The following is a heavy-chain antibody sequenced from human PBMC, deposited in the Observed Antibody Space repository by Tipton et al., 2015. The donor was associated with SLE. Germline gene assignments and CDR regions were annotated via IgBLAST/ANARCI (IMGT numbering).Heavy chain of an antibody. Sequence: TLSLTCTVSGGSISSGSYYWSWIRQPAGKGLEWIGYIYTSGSTNYNPSLKSRVTISVDTSKNQFSLKLSSVTAADTAVYYCARDRAENLMGIFYFDYWGQGTLVTVSS. CDR1: GGSISSGSYY. CDR2: IYTSGST. J-gene: IGHJ4*02. D-gene: IGHD3-9*01. V-gene: IGHV4-61*09. CDR3: ARDRAENLMGIFYFDY.